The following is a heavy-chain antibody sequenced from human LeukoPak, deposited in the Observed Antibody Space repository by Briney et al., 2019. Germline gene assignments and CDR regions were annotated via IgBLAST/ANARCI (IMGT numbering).Heavy chain of an antibody. V-gene: IGHV4-34*01. CDR3: ARGDFVVITTCIGNGSTP. CDR2: INHSGST. D-gene: IGHD2-15*01. Sequence: SETLSLTCAVYGGSFSGYYWSWIRQPPGKGLEWIGEINHSGSTNYNPSLKSRVTISVDTSKNQFSLKLSSVTAADTAVYYCARGDFVVITTCIGNGSTPWGRETRVTASS. CDR1: GGSFSGYY. J-gene: IGHJ5*02.